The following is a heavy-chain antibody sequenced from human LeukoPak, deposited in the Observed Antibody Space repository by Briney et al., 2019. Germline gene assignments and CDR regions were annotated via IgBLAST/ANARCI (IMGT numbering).Heavy chain of an antibody. CDR1: GGSFSGYY. Sequence: PSETLSLTCAVYGGSFSGYYWSWIRQPPGKGLEWIGEINHSGSTNYNPSLKSRVTISVDTSKNQFSLKLGSVTAADTAVYYCARGSGWYFPDYWGQGTLVTVSS. CDR2: INHSGST. J-gene: IGHJ4*02. V-gene: IGHV4-34*01. CDR3: ARGSGWYFPDY. D-gene: IGHD6-19*01.